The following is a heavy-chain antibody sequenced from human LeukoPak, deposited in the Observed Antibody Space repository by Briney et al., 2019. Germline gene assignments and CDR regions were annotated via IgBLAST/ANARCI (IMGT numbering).Heavy chain of an antibody. CDR3: ARHVRSNYYDTSGSLDY. D-gene: IGHD3-22*01. Sequence: PSETLSLTCTVSGVSISSYYWSWIRQPPGKGLDWIGYIYYTGSTNYNPSLKSRVTISVDTSKNQFSLKLSSVTAADTAVYYCARHVRSNYYDTSGSLDYWGQGALVTVSS. V-gene: IGHV4-59*08. CDR2: IYYTGST. CDR1: GVSISSYY. J-gene: IGHJ4*02.